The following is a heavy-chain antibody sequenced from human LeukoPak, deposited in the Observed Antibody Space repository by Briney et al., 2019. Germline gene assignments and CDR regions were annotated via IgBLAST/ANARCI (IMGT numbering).Heavy chain of an antibody. CDR2: INPNSGGT. CDR1: GYSFTGYW. CDR3: ARFLSGSQDAFDI. J-gene: IGHJ3*02. D-gene: IGHD1-26*01. V-gene: IGHV1-2*06. Sequence: ASVKVSCKASGYSFTGYWHWVRQAPGQGLEWMGRINPNSGGTDYAQTFRGRVTMTRDTSVSTAYMELSSLRSDDTAVYYCARFLSGSQDAFDIWGQGTMVAVSS.